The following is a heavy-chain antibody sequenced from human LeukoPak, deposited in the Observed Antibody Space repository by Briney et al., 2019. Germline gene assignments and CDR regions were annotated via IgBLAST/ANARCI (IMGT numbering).Heavy chain of an antibody. D-gene: IGHD6-6*01. CDR1: GYTFPSYF. Sequence: GASVKVSCKASGYTFPSYFMHWVRQAPGQGLEWMGIINPTGGSTTYAQKFQGRVTMTRDTSTSTVYMELSSLRSDDTAVYYCARTAARRFDYWGLGTLVTVSS. V-gene: IGHV1-46*01. J-gene: IGHJ4*02. CDR2: INPTGGST. CDR3: ARTAARRFDY.